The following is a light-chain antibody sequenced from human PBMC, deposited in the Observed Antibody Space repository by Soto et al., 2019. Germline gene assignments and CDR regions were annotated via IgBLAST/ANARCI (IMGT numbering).Light chain of an antibody. CDR2: HVS. CDR1: SSNFGGYNY. J-gene: IGLJ1*01. CDR3: TSFPSDNLHV. V-gene: IGLV2-14*03. Sequence: QSALTQPASVSGSPGQSITISCTGTSSNFGGYNYVSWYQRYPGKVPKLLIYHVSNRPSGVSNSLSGSKSGNTASLTISGLQAEDEADYLCTSFPSDNLHVFGTGTKVTVL.